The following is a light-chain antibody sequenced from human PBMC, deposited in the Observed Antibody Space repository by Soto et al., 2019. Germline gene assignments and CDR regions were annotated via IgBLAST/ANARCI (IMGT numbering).Light chain of an antibody. Sequence: DIQMTQSPSSLSASLGDRVTITCQASQDIVNFLNWYQQKPGSAPKLLIYDASNLETGVPSRFSGSGSGTHFTFTISRLQPEDVATYYCQQYDNLPLTFGGGTKVEIK. V-gene: IGKV1-33*01. CDR1: QDIVNF. CDR3: QQYDNLPLT. CDR2: DAS. J-gene: IGKJ4*01.